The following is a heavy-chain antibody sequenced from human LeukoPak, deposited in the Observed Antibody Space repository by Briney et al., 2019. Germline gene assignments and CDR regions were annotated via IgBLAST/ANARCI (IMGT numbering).Heavy chain of an antibody. V-gene: IGHV4-34*01. J-gene: IGHJ4*02. Sequence: SETLSLTCAVYGGSFSGYYWSWIRQPPGKGLEWIGEINHSGSTNYNQSLKSRVTISVDTSKNQFSLKLSSVTAADTAVYYCARLGKSTTLPAALQYYFDYWGQGTLVTVSS. CDR3: ARLGKSTTLPAALQYYFDY. CDR1: GGSFSGYY. D-gene: IGHD2-2*01. CDR2: INHSGST.